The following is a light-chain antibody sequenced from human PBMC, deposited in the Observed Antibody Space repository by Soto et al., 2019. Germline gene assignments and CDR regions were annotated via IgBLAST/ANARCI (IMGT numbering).Light chain of an antibody. CDR2: DAS. CDR1: QSISSW. Sequence: DIKMTQSPSTLSGSVVDRVTITCRASQSISSWLAWYQQTPGEAPKLLIYDASSLETGVPSRFSGSGSGTEFTLTISSLQPDDFATYYCQQYNSYWTFGQGTKVDIK. J-gene: IGKJ1*01. CDR3: QQYNSYWT. V-gene: IGKV1-5*01.